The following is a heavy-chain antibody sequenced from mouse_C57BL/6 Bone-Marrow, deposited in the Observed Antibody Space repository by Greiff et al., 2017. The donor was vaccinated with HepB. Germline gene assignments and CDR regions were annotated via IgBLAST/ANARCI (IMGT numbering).Heavy chain of an antibody. CDR2: INPNYGTT. Sequence: HLVESGPELVKPGASVKISCKASGYSFTDYNMNWVKQSNGKSLEWIGVINPNYGTTSYNQKFKGKATLTVDQSSSTAYMQLNSLTSEDSAVYYCATITTVVPPWYFDVWGTGTTVTVSS. CDR3: ATITTVVPPWYFDV. CDR1: GYSFTDYN. J-gene: IGHJ1*03. D-gene: IGHD1-1*01. V-gene: IGHV1-39*01.